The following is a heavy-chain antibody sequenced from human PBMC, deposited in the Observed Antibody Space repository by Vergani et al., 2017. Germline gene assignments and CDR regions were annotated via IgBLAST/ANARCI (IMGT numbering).Heavy chain of an antibody. CDR1: GGSVSSGSYY. CDR3: ARGLGFEVAGSYYFDY. Sequence: QVQLQESGPGLVKPSETLSLTCTVSGGSVSSGSYYWSWIRQPPGKGLEWIGYIYYSGSTNYNPSLKSRVTISVDTSKNQFSLKLSSVTAADTAVYYCARGLGFEVAGSYYFDYWGQGTLVTVSS. J-gene: IGHJ4*02. D-gene: IGHD6-19*01. CDR2: IYYSGST. V-gene: IGHV4-61*01.